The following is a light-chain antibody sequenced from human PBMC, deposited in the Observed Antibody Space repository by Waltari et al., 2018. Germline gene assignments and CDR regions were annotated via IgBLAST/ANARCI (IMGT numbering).Light chain of an antibody. CDR3: HQYNESPFT. CDR1: QSVTSSY. J-gene: IGKJ4*01. CDR2: GTS. Sequence: EIVLTQSPGTLSLSPGERATLSCRASQSVTSSYLAWYQQQPGQAPRPLMYGTSSSATDIPDRFSGSGSETDFSLTISRLEPEDFAVYYCHQYNESPFTFGGGTKVEVK. V-gene: IGKV3-20*01.